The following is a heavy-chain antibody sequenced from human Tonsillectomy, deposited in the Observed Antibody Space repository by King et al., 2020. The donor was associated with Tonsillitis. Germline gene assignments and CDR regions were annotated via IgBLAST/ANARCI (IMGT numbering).Heavy chain of an antibody. CDR2: ISYDGSNK. CDR3: ARGVRGDYYFDY. J-gene: IGHJ4*02. D-gene: IGHD4-17*01. V-gene: IGHV3-30-3*01. Sequence: VQLVESGGGVVQPGRSLRLSCAASGFTFSRHAMHWVRQAPGKGLEWVSVISYDGSNKYYADSVKGRFTISRDNSKNTLYLQMNSLRVEDTAAFYCARGVRGDYYFDYWGQGTLVTVSS. CDR1: GFTFSRHA.